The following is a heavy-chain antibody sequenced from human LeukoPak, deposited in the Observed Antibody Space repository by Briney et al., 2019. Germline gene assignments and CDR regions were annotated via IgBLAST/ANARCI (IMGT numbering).Heavy chain of an antibody. Sequence: ASVKVSCKASGYTFTDYYIHWIRQAPGQGLEWMGRINPNSGGTNYAQKFQGRVTMTRDTSISTAYMELSRLRSDDTAVYYCARDSTPIYCGGDCYPNDYWGQGTLVTVSS. CDR2: INPNSGGT. J-gene: IGHJ4*02. V-gene: IGHV1-2*02. D-gene: IGHD2-21*02. CDR1: GYTFTDYY. CDR3: ARDSTPIYCGGDCYPNDY.